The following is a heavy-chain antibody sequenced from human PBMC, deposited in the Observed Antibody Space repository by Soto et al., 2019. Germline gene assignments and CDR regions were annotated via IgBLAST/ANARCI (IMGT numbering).Heavy chain of an antibody. D-gene: IGHD6-6*01. CDR3: ARDEYSSSSPWFDP. V-gene: IGHV3-23*01. J-gene: IGHJ5*02. CDR1: GFTFSSYA. CDR2: ISGSGGST. Sequence: PGGSLRLSCAASGFTFSSYAMSWVRQAPGKGLEWVSAISGSGGSTYYADSVKGRFTISRDNSKNTLYLQMNSLRAEDTAVYYCARDEYSSSSPWFDPWGQGTLVTVSS.